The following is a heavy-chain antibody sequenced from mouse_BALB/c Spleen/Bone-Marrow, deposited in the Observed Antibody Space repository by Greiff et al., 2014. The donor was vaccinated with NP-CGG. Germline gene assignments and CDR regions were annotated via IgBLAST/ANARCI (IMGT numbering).Heavy chain of an antibody. J-gene: IGHJ4*01. CDR1: GYSFTGYN. D-gene: IGHD2-12*01. CDR2: IDPYPGGT. V-gene: IGHV1S135*01. CDR3: ARSLLRRDALDY. Sequence: EVQLQQSGPELEKPGASVRISRKASGYSFTGYNINWVRQSNGKSLEWIGYIDPYPGGTSYYQRFKDRATLTVDKSSSTAYMQLKSLTSEDSAVYYCARSLLRRDALDYWGQGTSVTVSS.